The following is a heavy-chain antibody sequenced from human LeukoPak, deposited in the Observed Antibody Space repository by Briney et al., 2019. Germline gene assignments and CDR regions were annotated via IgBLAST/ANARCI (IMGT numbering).Heavy chain of an antibody. V-gene: IGHV4-61*08. CDR2: IYYSGST. D-gene: IGHD6-6*01. Sequence: SETLPLTCTVSGGSISSGGYYWSWIRQPPGKGLEWIGYIYYSGSTNYNPSLKSRVTISVDTSKNQFSLKLSSVTAADTAVYYCASIRGYSSSPRFDYWGQGTLVTVSS. J-gene: IGHJ4*02. CDR1: GGSISSGGYY. CDR3: ASIRGYSSSPRFDY.